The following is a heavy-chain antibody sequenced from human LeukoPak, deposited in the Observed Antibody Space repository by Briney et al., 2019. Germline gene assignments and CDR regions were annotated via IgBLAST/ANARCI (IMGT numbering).Heavy chain of an antibody. CDR1: GFTFSSYA. Sequence: GGSLRLSCAASGFTFSSYAMSWVRQAPGKGLEWASAISGSGGSTYYADSVKGRFTISRDNSKNTLYLQMDSLTVEDTAIYYCAKDPNINWGQGTLVTVSS. CDR2: ISGSGGST. V-gene: IGHV3-23*01. D-gene: IGHD1-14*01. J-gene: IGHJ4*02. CDR3: AKDPNIN.